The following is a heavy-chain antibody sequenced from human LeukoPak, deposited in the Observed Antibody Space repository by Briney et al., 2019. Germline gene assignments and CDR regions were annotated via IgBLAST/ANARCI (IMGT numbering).Heavy chain of an antibody. J-gene: IGHJ4*02. D-gene: IGHD3-22*01. CDR3: AKGDMLVVVSPDY. CDR1: GFTFSSSA. V-gene: IGHV3-23*01. CDR2: ISGSGGST. Sequence: AGGSLRLSCAASGFTFSSSAMSWVRQVAGKGLEWVSAISGSGGSTYYADSVKGLFTISRDNSKNTLYLQMNSLRAEDTALYYCAKGDMLVVVSPDYWGQGTLVTVSS.